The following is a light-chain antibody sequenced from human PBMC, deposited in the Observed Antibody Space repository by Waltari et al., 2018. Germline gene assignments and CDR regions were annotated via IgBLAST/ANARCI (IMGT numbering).Light chain of an antibody. V-gene: IGLV4-69*01. CDR3: QTGGHGTWV. Sequence: QLVLTQSPSASASLGASVKLTCTLSSGHSSNVIAWLQAQPGKGPRYLMKVNSDGSHSKGDEIPDRFSGSSSGAERYLTSSSLQAEDEADYYCQTGGHGTWVFGGGTKLTVL. J-gene: IGLJ3*02. CDR2: VNSDGSH. CDR1: SGHSSNV.